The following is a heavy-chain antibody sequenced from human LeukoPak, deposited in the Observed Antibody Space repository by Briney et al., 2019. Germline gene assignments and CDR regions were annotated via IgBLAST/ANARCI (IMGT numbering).Heavy chain of an antibody. CDR3: ARVGSGWYLNWFGP. CDR1: DDSISSSNYY. V-gene: IGHV4-39*07. CDR2: GYYSGTN. J-gene: IGHJ5*02. D-gene: IGHD6-19*01. Sequence: SETLSLTCTVSDDSISSSNYYWSWIRQPPGKGLEWIGSGYYSGTNYYKLSLKGRVTISVDTSKNQFSLKLSSVTAADTAVYYCARVGSGWYLNWFGPWGQGTLVTVSS.